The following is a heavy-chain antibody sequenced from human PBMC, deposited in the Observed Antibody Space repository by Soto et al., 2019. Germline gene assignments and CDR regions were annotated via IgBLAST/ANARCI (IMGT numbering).Heavy chain of an antibody. CDR3: ARGASSIPIDY. V-gene: IGHV3-23*01. CDR1: GFTFSSYA. CDR2: ISGTGGTT. Sequence: PGGSLRLSCAASGFTFSSYAMSWVRQAPGKGLEWVSSISGTGGTTFSADSVKGRFTISRDNSKNTLYLQMNSLRAEDTAIYYCARGASSIPIDYWGQGTPVTIS. D-gene: IGHD1-26*01. J-gene: IGHJ4*02.